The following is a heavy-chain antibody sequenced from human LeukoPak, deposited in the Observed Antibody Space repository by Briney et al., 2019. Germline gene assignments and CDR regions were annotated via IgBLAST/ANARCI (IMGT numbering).Heavy chain of an antibody. J-gene: IGHJ5*02. D-gene: IGHD6-13*01. CDR2: INHSGST. Sequence: SETLSLTCAVYGGSFSGYYWSWIRQPPGKGLEWIGEINHSGSTNYNPSLKSRVTISVDTSKNQSSLKLSSVTAADTAVYYCARAHLRDSSSWYRGDWFDPWGQGTLVTVSS. V-gene: IGHV4-34*01. CDR1: GGSFSGYY. CDR3: ARAHLRDSSSWYRGDWFDP.